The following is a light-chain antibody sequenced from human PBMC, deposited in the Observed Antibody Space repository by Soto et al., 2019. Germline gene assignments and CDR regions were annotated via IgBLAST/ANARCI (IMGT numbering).Light chain of an antibody. V-gene: IGKV4-1*01. Sequence: DIVMTQSPDSLAVSLGERATINCKSSQSVLYSSDNKNYLAWYQQKPRQPPKLLIYWASTRESGVPDRFSGSGSGTDFTLTISNLQAEDVAVYYCQQYYSGFYTFGQGTELEIK. J-gene: IGKJ2*01. CDR3: QQYYSGFYT. CDR2: WAS. CDR1: QSVLYSSDNKNY.